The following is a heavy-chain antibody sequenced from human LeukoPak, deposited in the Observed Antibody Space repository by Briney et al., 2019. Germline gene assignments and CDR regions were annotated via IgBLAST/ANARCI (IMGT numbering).Heavy chain of an antibody. CDR3: AKDYSKTSYYGSGTYYRPKWFDP. D-gene: IGHD3-10*01. CDR2: IRYDGSNK. J-gene: IGHJ5*02. Sequence: PGGSLRLSCAASGFTFSSYGMHWVRQAPGKGLEWVAFIRYDGSNKYYADSVKGRFTTSRDNSKNTLYLQMNSLRAEDPAVYYCAKDYSKTSYYGSGTYYRPKWFDPWGQGTLVTVSS. V-gene: IGHV3-30*02. CDR1: GFTFSSYG.